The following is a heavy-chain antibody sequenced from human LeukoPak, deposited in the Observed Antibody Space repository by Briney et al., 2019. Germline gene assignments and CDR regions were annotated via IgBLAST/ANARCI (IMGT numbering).Heavy chain of an antibody. CDR1: GFTFNTYS. CDR3: ARIWCDISGYCVVDY. J-gene: IGHJ4*02. CDR2: ISSSSTYI. Sequence: PGGSLRLSCAASGFTFNTYSINWVRQAPGKGLEWVSSISSSSTYIYYADSVKGRFTISRDNAKNSLYLQMNSLRAEDTAVYYCARIWCDISGYCVVDYWGQGTLVTVSS. D-gene: IGHD3-22*01. V-gene: IGHV3-21*01.